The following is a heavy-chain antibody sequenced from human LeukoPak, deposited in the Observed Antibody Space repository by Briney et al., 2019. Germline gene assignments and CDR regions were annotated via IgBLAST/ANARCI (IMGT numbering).Heavy chain of an antibody. CDR1: GYTFTGYY. Sequence: ASVKVSCKASGYTFTGYYMHWVRQAPGQGLEWMGWINPDSGGTNYAQKFQGRVTMTRDTSISTAYMELSRLRSDDAAVYYCARMVMEGGYYFDYWGQGTLVTVSS. J-gene: IGHJ4*02. CDR2: INPDSGGT. CDR3: ARMVMEGGYYFDY. V-gene: IGHV1-2*02. D-gene: IGHD2-8*01.